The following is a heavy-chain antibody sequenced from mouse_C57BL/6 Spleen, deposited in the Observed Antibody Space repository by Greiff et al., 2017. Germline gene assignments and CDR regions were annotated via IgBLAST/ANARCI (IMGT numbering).Heavy chain of an antibody. Sequence: QVQLKQPGTELVKPGASVKLSCKASGYTFTSYWMHWVKQRPGQGLEWIGKINPSNGGTNYNEKFKSKATLTVDKSSSTAYMQLSSLTSEDSAVYYCARDYGSSPAWFAYWGQGTLVTVSA. CDR2: INPSNGGT. D-gene: IGHD1-1*01. CDR3: ARDYGSSPAWFAY. V-gene: IGHV1-53*01. J-gene: IGHJ3*01. CDR1: GYTFTSYW.